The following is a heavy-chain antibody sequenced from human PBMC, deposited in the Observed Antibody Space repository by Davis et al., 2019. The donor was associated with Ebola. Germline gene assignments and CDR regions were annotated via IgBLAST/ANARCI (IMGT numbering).Heavy chain of an antibody. CDR2: ISAYNGHT. J-gene: IGHJ4*02. V-gene: IGHV1-18*01. CDR3: ARGRNGGWDFDY. CDR1: GYTFNSHG. D-gene: IGHD6-19*01. Sequence: AASVKVSCKASGYTFNSHGISWVRRAPGQGLEWMAWISAYNGHTNYAQKFQGRLTLTTDTSTSTAYMELRSLTSDDTAEYYCARGRNGGWDFDYWGQGTLVTVSP.